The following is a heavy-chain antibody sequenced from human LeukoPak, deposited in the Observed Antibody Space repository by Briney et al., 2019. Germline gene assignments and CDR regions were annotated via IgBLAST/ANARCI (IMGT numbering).Heavy chain of an antibody. Sequence: SVKVSCKPSRGTFSSYAISWVRQAPGQGLEWMGGIIPIFGTANYAQKFQGRVTITADEPTSTAYMELSSLRSEDTAVYYCARTSYCGGDCLDYWGQGTLVTVSS. J-gene: IGHJ4*02. D-gene: IGHD2-21*02. CDR2: IIPIFGTA. CDR3: ARTSYCGGDCLDY. V-gene: IGHV1-69*13. CDR1: RGTFSSYA.